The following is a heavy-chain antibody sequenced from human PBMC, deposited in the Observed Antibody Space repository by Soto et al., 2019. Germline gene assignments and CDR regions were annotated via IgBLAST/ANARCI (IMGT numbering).Heavy chain of an antibody. CDR1: GCTFSSNA. V-gene: IGHV1-69*13. D-gene: IGHD4-17*01. CDR2: IIPIFGTA. CDR3: AVVANVTTYNY. Sequence: GASVICYFNASGCTFSSNAISWVRQAPGQVLDCIGGIIPIFGTANYAQNFQGRVTITADESTSTSYMELSSLRSEETAVYYCAVVANVTTYNYWGHGTLDTVSS. J-gene: IGHJ4*01.